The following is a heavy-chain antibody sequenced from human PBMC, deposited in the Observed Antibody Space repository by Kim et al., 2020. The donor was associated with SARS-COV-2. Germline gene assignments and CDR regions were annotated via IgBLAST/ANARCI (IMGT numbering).Heavy chain of an antibody. CDR1: GGSVSSGSYY. D-gene: IGHD2-21*02. Sequence: SETLSLTCTVSGGSVSSGSYYWSWIRQPPGKGLEWIGYIYYSGSTNYNPSLKSRVTISVDTSKNQFSLKLSSVTAADTAVYYCARDTRAVVTWAMGMDVWGQGTTVTVSS. V-gene: IGHV4-61*01. J-gene: IGHJ6*02. CDR2: IYYSGST. CDR3: ARDTRAVVTWAMGMDV.